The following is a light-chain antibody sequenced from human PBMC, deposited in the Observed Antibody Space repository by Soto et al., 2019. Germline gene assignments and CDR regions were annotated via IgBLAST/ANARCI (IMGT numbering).Light chain of an antibody. CDR2: DAS. CDR1: QSSGGY. CDR3: QQYSGYSPWT. V-gene: IGKV1-5*01. J-gene: IGKJ1*01. Sequence: DVHMTQSPSTLSASVGDRVTITCRASQSSGGYLAWYQQKPRKAPNLLIHDASNLGGGVPSRFSGSVSGTEFTLTISCLQPDDFVTYYCQQYSGYSPWTLGQGTKVEIK.